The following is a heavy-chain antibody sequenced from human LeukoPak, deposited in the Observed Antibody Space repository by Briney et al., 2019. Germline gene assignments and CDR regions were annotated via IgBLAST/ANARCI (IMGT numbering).Heavy chain of an antibody. CDR3: ARGGEYSRSSSTY. J-gene: IGHJ4*02. D-gene: IGHD6-6*01. V-gene: IGHV1-2*02. Sequence: ASVRVSCKVSGYTFTGYYMHWVRQAPGQGLEWMGWINPNSGGTNYAQKFQGRVTVTRDTSISTAYMELSTLRSDDTAVYYCARGGEYSRSSSTYWGQGTLATVSS. CDR2: INPNSGGT. CDR1: GYTFTGYY.